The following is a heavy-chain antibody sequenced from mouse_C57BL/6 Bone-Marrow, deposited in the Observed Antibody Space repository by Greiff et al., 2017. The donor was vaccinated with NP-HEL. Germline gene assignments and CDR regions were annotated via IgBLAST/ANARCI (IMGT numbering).Heavy chain of an antibody. Sequence: QVQLKQSGAELVRPGASVTLSCKASGYTFTDYEMHWVKQTPVHGLEWIGAIDPETGGTAYNQKFKGKAILTADKSSSTAYMELRSLTSEDSAVYYCTTQDSSGDYWGQGTTLTVSS. V-gene: IGHV1-15*01. D-gene: IGHD3-2*02. J-gene: IGHJ2*01. CDR2: IDPETGGT. CDR3: TTQDSSGDY. CDR1: GYTFTDYE.